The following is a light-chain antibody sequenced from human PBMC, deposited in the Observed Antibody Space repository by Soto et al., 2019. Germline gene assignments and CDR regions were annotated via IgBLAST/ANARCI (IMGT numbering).Light chain of an antibody. V-gene: IGKV3-20*01. Sequence: EVVLTQAPGTLSLCPGERATLSFRASQSVSSSYLAWYQQQPGQAPRLLIYGASSRATGIPDRFSGSGSGTDFTLTISRLEPEDFAVYYCQQYGSSGTFGQGTKVDI. CDR2: GAS. CDR1: QSVSSSY. J-gene: IGKJ1*01. CDR3: QQYGSSGT.